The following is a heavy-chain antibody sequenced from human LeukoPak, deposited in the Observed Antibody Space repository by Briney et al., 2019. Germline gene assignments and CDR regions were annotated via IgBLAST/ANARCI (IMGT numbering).Heavy chain of an antibody. J-gene: IGHJ6*03. CDR2: ISSSSSYI. D-gene: IGHD3-22*01. CDR1: GFTFCSYS. Sequence: PGGSLRLSCAASGFTFCSYSMNWVRQAPGKGLEWVSSISSSSSYISYADSVKGRFTISRDNAKNSLYLQMNSLRAEDTALYYCASSGEDYDSSGYYSPYYYYYYMDVWGKGTTVTVSS. CDR3: ASSGEDYDSSGYYSPYYYYYYMDV. V-gene: IGHV3-21*01.